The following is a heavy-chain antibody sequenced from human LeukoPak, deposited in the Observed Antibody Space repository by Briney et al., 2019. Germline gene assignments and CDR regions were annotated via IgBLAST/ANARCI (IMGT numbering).Heavy chain of an antibody. CDR2: ISYDGSNK. J-gene: IGHJ4*02. V-gene: IGHV3-30*18. D-gene: IGHD6-13*01. Sequence: GGSLRLSCAASGFTFSSYGMHWVRRAPGKGLEWVAVISYDGSNKYYADSVKGRFTISRDNSKNTLYLQMNSLRAEDTAVYYCAKNNGSSPYIDYWGQGTLVTVSS. CDR1: GFTFSSYG. CDR3: AKNNGSSPYIDY.